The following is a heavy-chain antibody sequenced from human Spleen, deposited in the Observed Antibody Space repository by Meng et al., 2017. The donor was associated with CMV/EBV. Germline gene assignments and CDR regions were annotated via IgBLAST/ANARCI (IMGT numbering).Heavy chain of an antibody. CDR2: ISSSGSPI. D-gene: IGHD6-13*01. CDR1: GFTFSTHS. V-gene: IGHV3-21*01. CDR3: ARLTIAARPGADY. Sequence: GGSLRLSCAASGFTFSTHSMNWVRQAPGKGLEWVSSISSSGSPIYYADSVKGRFTISRDNAKNSLYLQMNSLRAEDTAVYYCARLTIAARPGADYWGQGTLVTVSS. J-gene: IGHJ4*02.